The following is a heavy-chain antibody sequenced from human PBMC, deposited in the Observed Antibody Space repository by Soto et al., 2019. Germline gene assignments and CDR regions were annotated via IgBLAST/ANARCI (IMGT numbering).Heavy chain of an antibody. CDR1: GFTVSSNY. J-gene: IGHJ4*02. D-gene: IGHD3-10*01. V-gene: IGHV3-66*01. CDR2: IYSGGST. CDR3: ARDSTGQGSRSYYMKGAPGGY. Sequence: EVQLVESGGGLVQPGGSLRLSCAASGFTVSSNYMSWVRQAPGKGLEWVSVIYSGGSTYYADSVKGRFTISRDNSKNTLYLQMNSLRAEDTAVYYCARDSTGQGSRSYYMKGAPGGYWGQGTLVTVSS.